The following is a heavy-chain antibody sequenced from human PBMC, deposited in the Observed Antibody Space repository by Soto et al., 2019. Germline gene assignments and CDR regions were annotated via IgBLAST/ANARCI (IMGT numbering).Heavy chain of an antibody. J-gene: IGHJ4*02. CDR3: ARASSPIVLMVYAIRY. CDR1: GFTFSSYA. CDR2: ISYDGSNK. V-gene: IGHV3-30-3*01. Sequence: SGGSLRLSCAASGFTFSSYAMHWVRQAPGKGLEWVAVISYDGSNKYYADSVKGRFTISRDNSKNTLYLQMNSLRAEDTAVYYCARASSPIVLMVYAIRYWGQGTLVTVSS. D-gene: IGHD2-8*01.